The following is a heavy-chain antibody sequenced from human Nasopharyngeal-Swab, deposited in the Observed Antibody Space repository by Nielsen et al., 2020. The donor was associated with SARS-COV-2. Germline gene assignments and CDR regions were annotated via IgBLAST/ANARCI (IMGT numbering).Heavy chain of an antibody. V-gene: IGHV4-31*03. CDR2: IYYSGST. D-gene: IGHD3-16*02. CDR3: ARGEFGGVIVLDAFDI. CDR1: GGSISSGGYY. Sequence: SETLSLTCTVSGGSISSGGYYWSWIRQHPGKGLEWIGYIYYSGSTYYNPSLKSRVTISVDTPKNQFSLKLSSVTAADTAVYYCARGEFGGVIVLDAFDIWGQGTMVTVSS. J-gene: IGHJ3*02.